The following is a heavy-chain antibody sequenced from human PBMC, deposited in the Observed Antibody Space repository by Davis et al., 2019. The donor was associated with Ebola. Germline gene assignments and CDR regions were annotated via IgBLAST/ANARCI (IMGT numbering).Heavy chain of an antibody. Sequence: HSQTLSLTCAISGDSVSGSSGAWNWIRQSPSRGLEWLGRTYYSSKWYIDYAASVKGRITVNPDTSKNQLSLQLNSVTPEDTAVYYCARGWQRSGMDVWGQGTTVTVSS. J-gene: IGHJ6*02. D-gene: IGHD6-19*01. CDR1: GDSVSGSSGA. V-gene: IGHV6-1*01. CDR2: TYYSSKWYI. CDR3: ARGWQRSGMDV.